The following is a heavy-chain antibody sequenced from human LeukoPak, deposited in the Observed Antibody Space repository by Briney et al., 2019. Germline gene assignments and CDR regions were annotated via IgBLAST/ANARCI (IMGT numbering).Heavy chain of an antibody. J-gene: IGHJ4*02. D-gene: IGHD1-26*01. CDR1: GGSISSGCYY. Sequence: SQTLSLTCTVSGGSISSGCYYWSWIRQPAGKEQEWIGRIYTSGSTNYNPSLKSRVTISVDTSKNQFSLKLSSVTAADTAVYYCARASGSYFWYYFDYWGQGTLVTVSP. CDR3: ARASGSYFWYYFDY. V-gene: IGHV4-61*02. CDR2: IYTSGST.